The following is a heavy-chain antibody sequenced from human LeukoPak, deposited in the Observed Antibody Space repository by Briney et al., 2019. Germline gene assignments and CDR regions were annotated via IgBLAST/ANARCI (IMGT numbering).Heavy chain of an antibody. J-gene: IGHJ6*02. Sequence: VASVKVSCKASGYTFTGYYMHWVRQAPGQGLEWMGWINPNSGGTNYAQKFQGWVTMTRDTSISTAYMELSRLRSDDTAVYYCARDRRWTIFGVAYHYYGMDVWGQGTTVTVSS. D-gene: IGHD3-3*01. V-gene: IGHV1-2*04. CDR2: INPNSGGT. CDR3: ARDRRWTIFGVAYHYYGMDV. CDR1: GYTFTGYY.